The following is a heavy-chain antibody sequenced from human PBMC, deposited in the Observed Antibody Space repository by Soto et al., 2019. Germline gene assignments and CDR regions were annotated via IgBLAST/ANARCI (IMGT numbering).Heavy chain of an antibody. CDR3: ARHLYCSGGSFSRRYYYYGMVV. CDR2: IYPGDSDT. V-gene: IGHV5-51*01. J-gene: IGHJ6*02. CDR1: GYSFTNYW. Sequence: GESLKISCKGSGYSFTNYWIGWVRQMPGKGLEWMGIIYPGDSDTKYSPSFQGQVTISADKSISTAYLQWSSLKASDTAMYYCARHLYCSGGSFSRRYYYYGMVVWGQGTPVTVSS. D-gene: IGHD2-15*01.